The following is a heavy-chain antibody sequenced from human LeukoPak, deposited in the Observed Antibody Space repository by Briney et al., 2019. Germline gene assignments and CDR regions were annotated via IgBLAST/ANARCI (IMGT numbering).Heavy chain of an antibody. CDR3: ARDNDCSGGTCFDY. V-gene: IGHV3-48*03. CDR1: GFTFSNYE. CDR2: ISASGSTL. J-gene: IGHJ4*02. Sequence: GGSLRLSCAASGFTFSNYEMNWVRQAPGKGLEWVSYISASGSTLFYADSVRGRFAISRDNAENSLYLQMNSLRAEDTAVYYCARDNDCSGGTCFDYWGQGTLVTVSS. D-gene: IGHD2-15*01.